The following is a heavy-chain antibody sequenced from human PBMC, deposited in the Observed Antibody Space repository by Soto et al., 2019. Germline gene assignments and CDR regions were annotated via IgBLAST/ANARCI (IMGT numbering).Heavy chain of an antibody. D-gene: IGHD6-19*01. CDR3: ARAVWKAVALEY. J-gene: IGHJ4*02. V-gene: IGHV4-31*03. Sequence: SETLSLTCTVSGGSISSGGYYWSWIRQYPGKGLEWIGYIYNRGSTYYNPSLKSRVTISVDTSKNQFSLKLSSVTAADTAVYYCARAVWKAVALEYWGQRTLVTVSS. CDR2: IYNRGST. CDR1: GGSISSGGYY.